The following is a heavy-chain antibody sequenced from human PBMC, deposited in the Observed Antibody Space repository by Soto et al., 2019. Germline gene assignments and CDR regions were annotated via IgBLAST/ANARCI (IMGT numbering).Heavy chain of an antibody. CDR3: TRHPTLTDAFDT. Sequence: GESLKISCKGSGYSFTNYWIGWVRQMPGKGLEWMGIIFPGDSDTRYGPSFQGQVTISADKSISTAYLQWSSLQASDTAMFYCTRHPTLTDAFDTCGQGTMVTVSS. J-gene: IGHJ3*02. D-gene: IGHD2-15*01. V-gene: IGHV5-51*01. CDR1: GYSFTNYW. CDR2: IFPGDSDT.